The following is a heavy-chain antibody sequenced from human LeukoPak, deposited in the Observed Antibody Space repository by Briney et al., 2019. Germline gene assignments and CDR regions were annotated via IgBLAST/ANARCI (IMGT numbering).Heavy chain of an antibody. CDR1: GYSFISYW. CDR2: IYPDDSDT. Sequence: GASLQISFKGAGYSFISYWIGWGRPMPGKGLEWMGIIYPDDSDTRYSTSFQGHFTISADKSISTAYLQWSSLKASDTAMYYCARHRKDIGFDSWGQGTLVTVSS. V-gene: IGHV5-51*01. CDR3: ARHRKDIGFDS. D-gene: IGHD2-15*01. J-gene: IGHJ4*02.